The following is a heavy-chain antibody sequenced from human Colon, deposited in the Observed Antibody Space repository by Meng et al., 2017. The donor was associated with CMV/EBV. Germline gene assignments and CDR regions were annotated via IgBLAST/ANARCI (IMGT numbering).Heavy chain of an antibody. D-gene: IGHD3-10*01. Sequence: GSLRLSCAASGFSFYSYALGWVRQAPGKGLEWVSAISGTGGNTYYADSVRGRFTISRDNSKDTLYLQLNNLRGDDTAVYYCAKIQRGNFDYWGQGTLVTVSS. J-gene: IGHJ4*02. CDR3: AKIQRGNFDY. CDR2: ISGTGGNT. CDR1: GFSFYSYA. V-gene: IGHV3-23*01.